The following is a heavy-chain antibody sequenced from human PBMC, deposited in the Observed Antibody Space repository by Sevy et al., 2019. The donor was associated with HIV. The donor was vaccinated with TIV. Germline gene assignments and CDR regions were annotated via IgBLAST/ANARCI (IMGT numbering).Heavy chain of an antibody. Sequence: SETLSLTCAVYGGSFSGYYWSWIRQPPGKGLEWIGEINHSGRTNYNPSLKSRVTISVDTSKNQFSLKLSSVTAADTAVYYCAGYGPYYFDYWGQGTLVTVSS. CDR1: GGSFSGYY. CDR3: AGYGPYYFDY. J-gene: IGHJ4*02. CDR2: INHSGRT. V-gene: IGHV4-34*01. D-gene: IGHD5-12*01.